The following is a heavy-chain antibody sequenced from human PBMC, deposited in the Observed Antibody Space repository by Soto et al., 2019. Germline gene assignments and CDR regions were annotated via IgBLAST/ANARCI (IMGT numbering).Heavy chain of an antibody. CDR3: ARDHNYYDSSGHSY. CDR1: GYTFTGYY. J-gene: IGHJ4*02. V-gene: IGHV1-2*02. CDR2: INPNSGGT. D-gene: IGHD3-22*01. Sequence: SVKVSCKASGYTFTGYYMHWVRQAPGQGLEWMGWINPNSGGTNYAQKFQGRVTMTRDTSISTAYMELSRLRSDDTAVYYCARDHNYYDSSGHSYWGQGTLVTVSS.